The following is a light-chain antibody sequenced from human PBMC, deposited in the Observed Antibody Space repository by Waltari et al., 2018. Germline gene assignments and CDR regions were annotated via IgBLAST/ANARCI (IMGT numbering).Light chain of an antibody. CDR1: SSNIGHNY. Sequence: QSVLTQPPSVSAAPGQKVTISCSGSSSNIGHNYVSWYQQLPGTAPKLLIYDNNKRPSGIPDRFSGSKSGTSATLGITGLQTGDEADYYCGTWDSSLSAYVVFGGGTKLTVL. CDR2: DNN. J-gene: IGLJ2*01. CDR3: GTWDSSLSAYVV. V-gene: IGLV1-51*01.